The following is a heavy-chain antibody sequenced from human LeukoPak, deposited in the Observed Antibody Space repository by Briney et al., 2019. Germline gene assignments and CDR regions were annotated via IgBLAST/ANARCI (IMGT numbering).Heavy chain of an antibody. CDR1: GFTVSSNY. CDR2: IYSGGST. J-gene: IGHJ6*02. V-gene: IGHV3-53*04. D-gene: IGHD3-10*01. Sequence: PGGSLRLSCAASGFTVSSNYMSWVRQAPGKGLEWVSVIYSGGSTYYADSVKGRFTISRHNSKNTLYLQMNSLRAEDTAVYYCARDLGGSGINHYYYYGMDVWGQGTTVTVSS. CDR3: ARDLGGSGINHYYYYGMDV.